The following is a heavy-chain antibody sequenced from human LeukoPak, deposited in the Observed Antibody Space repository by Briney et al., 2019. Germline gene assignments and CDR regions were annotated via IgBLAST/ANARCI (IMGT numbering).Heavy chain of an antibody. CDR3: ARATYYYDSSGYYYYY. CDR1: GFTFSDYC. J-gene: IGHJ4*02. D-gene: IGHD3-22*01. CDR2: ISSSGSTI. Sequence: NPGGSLRLSCAASGFTFSDYCMSWIRQAPGKGLEWISYISSSGSTIYYADSVKGRFTISRDNAKNSLYLQMNSLRAEDTAVYYCARATYYYDSSGYYYYYWGQGTLVTVSS. V-gene: IGHV3-11*04.